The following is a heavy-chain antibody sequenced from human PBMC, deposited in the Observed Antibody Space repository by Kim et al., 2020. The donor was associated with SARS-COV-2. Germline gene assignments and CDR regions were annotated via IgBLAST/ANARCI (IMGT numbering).Heavy chain of an antibody. J-gene: IGHJ4*02. V-gene: IGHV3-48*04. CDR2: ISSNSSSI. CDR1: GFIFRNSA. Sequence: GGSLRLSCAASGFIFRNSAMNWVGKGPGKGLEWVAYISSNSSSIKYGDSVKGRFTITRDDAKNSVYLQMNRLRAEDTAVYYCAAHLSNSGVPRWGQGILV. CDR3: AAHLSNSGVPR. D-gene: IGHD7-27*01.